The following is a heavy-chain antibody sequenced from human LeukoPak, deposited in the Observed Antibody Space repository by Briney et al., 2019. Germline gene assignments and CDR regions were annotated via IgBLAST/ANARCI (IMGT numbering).Heavy chain of an antibody. CDR3: ARALSYYDSTAFDI. V-gene: IGHV4-38-2*01. Sequence: PSETLSLTCAVSGYSISSGYYWGCIRQPPGKGLEWIGSIYHSGSTYYNPSLKSRVTISVDTSKNQFSLKLSSVTAADTAVYYCARALSYYDSTAFDIWGQGTMVTVSS. CDR2: IYHSGST. D-gene: IGHD3-22*01. CDR1: GYSISSGYY. J-gene: IGHJ3*02.